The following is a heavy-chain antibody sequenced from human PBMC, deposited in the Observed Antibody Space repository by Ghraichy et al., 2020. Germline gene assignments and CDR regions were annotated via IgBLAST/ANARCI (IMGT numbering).Heavy chain of an antibody. Sequence: SETLSLTCAVYGGSFSGYYWSWIRQPPGKGLEWIGEINHSGSTNYNPSLKSRVTISVDTSKNQFSLKLSSVTAADTAVYYCARGGYDFWSAININYYYYGMDVWGQGTTVTVSS. CDR3: ARGGYDFWSAININYYYYGMDV. J-gene: IGHJ6*02. V-gene: IGHV4-34*01. CDR1: GGSFSGYY. D-gene: IGHD3-3*01. CDR2: INHSGST.